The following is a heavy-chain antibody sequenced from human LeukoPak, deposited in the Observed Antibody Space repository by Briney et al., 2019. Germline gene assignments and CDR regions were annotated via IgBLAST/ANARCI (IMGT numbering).Heavy chain of an antibody. CDR1: GFTFSNAW. Sequence: PGGSLRLSCAASGFTFSNAWMSWVRQAPGKGLEWVSRLNSDGTTTNYADSVEGRFTISRDNGKNTLYLQMNSLRAEDTAVYYCARGGGGMDVWGQGTTVTVPS. J-gene: IGHJ6*02. D-gene: IGHD1-26*01. V-gene: IGHV3-74*01. CDR2: LNSDGTTT. CDR3: ARGGGGMDV.